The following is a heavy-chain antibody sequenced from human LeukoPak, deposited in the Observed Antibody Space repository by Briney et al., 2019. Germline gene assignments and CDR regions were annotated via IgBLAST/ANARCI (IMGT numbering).Heavy chain of an antibody. J-gene: IGHJ4*02. Sequence: SETLSLTCTVSGGSISSYYWSWIRQPPGKGLEWIGYIYYSGSTNYNPSLKSRVTISVDTSKNQFSLKLSSVTAADTAVYYCARQNDCGDYFDYWGQGTLVTVSS. CDR3: ARQNDCGDYFDY. CDR2: IYYSGST. CDR1: GGSISSYY. V-gene: IGHV4-59*08. D-gene: IGHD4-17*01.